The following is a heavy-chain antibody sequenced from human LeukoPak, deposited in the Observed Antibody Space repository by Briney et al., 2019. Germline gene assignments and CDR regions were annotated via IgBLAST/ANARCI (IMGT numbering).Heavy chain of an antibody. Sequence: AASVKVSCKASGGTFSSYAISWVRQAPGQGLEWVGGIIPIFGTANYAQKFQGRVTITADESTSTAYMELSSLRSEDTAVYHCARTPDIVVVPAAPGGGPYYYYGMDVWGKGTTVTVSS. CDR2: IIPIFGTA. CDR3: ARTPDIVVVPAAPGGGPYYYYGMDV. D-gene: IGHD2-2*01. CDR1: GGTFSSYA. J-gene: IGHJ6*04. V-gene: IGHV1-69*13.